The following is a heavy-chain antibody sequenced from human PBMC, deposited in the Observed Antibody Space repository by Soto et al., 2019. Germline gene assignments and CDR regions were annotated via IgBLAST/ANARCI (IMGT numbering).Heavy chain of an antibody. CDR2: IIPIIGTA. CDR3: ARGGVDVVATSAFDY. Sequence: QVQLVQSGAEVKKPGSSVKVSCKASGGTFNNYAISWVRQAPGQGLEWMGGIIPIIGTADYAHKFQGRLAISADESTGTTFMELSSLRSEDTAVSYCARGGVDVVATSAFDYWGQGTLVTVSS. CDR1: GGTFNNYA. J-gene: IGHJ4*02. D-gene: IGHD5-12*01. V-gene: IGHV1-69*01.